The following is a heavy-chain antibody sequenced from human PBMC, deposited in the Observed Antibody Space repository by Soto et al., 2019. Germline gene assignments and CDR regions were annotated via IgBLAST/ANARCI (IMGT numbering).Heavy chain of an antibody. CDR2: ISAYNGNT. Sequence: SVKVSCKASGYTFTRYCISWVRQAPGQGLERMGWISAYNGNTNYAQKLQGRVTMTTDTSTSTAYMELRSLRSDDTAVYYCARGSPYGDLDYWGQGTLVTVSS. V-gene: IGHV1-18*01. CDR1: GYTFTRYC. D-gene: IGHD4-17*01. J-gene: IGHJ4*02. CDR3: ARGSPYGDLDY.